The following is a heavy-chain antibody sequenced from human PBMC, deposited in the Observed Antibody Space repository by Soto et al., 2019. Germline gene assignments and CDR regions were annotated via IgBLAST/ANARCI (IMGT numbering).Heavy chain of an antibody. CDR1: GGSLSGYY. J-gene: IGHJ4*02. V-gene: IGHV4-59*01. CDR2: MYHTGNA. D-gene: IGHD3-22*01. CDR3: ARDRTSSGYYFEYYLDY. Sequence: SETLSLTCSVSGGSLSGYYWSWIRQPPGKGLEYIAYMYHTGNAKYNPSLQSRVTLSVDTSKNQFSLRMASVTAADTAVYYCARDRTSSGYYFEYYLDYWVQGTRVTVSA.